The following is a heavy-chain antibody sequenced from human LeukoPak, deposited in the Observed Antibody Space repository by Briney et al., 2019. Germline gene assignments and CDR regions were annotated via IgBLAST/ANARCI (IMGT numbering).Heavy chain of an antibody. CDR2: INPSGGST. CDR3: ARDKWAAGGSRWHYYDSSGYYFDY. J-gene: IGHJ4*02. CDR1: GYTFTSYY. D-gene: IGHD3-22*01. Sequence: ASVKVSCKASGYTFTSYYMHWVRQAPGQGLEWMGIINPSGGSTSYAQKFQGRVTMTRDTSTSTVYMELSSLRSEDTAVYYCARDKWAAGGSRWHYYDSSGYYFDYWGQGTLVTVSS. V-gene: IGHV1-46*01.